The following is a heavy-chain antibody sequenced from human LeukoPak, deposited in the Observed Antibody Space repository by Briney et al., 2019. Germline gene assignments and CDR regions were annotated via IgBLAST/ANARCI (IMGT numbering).Heavy chain of an antibody. CDR1: GFTFDDYA. D-gene: IGHD5-18*01. CDR2: ISWNSGSI. J-gene: IGHJ3*02. CDR3: AKDIRDGYSYGEEAFDI. V-gene: IGHV3-9*01. Sequence: PGGSLRLSCAASGFTFDDYAMHWVRQAPGKGLEWVSGISWNSGSIGYADSVKGRLTISRDNAKNSLYLQMNSLRAEDTALYYCAKDIRDGYSYGEEAFDIWGQGTMVTVSS.